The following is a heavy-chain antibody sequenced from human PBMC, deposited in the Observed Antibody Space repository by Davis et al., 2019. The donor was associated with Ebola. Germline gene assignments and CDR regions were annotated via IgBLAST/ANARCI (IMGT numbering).Heavy chain of an antibody. CDR2: ISSRSYNK. J-gene: IGHJ6*02. V-gene: IGHV3-21*01. Sequence: GSLRLSCAASGFTFSSYTMNWVRQAPGKGLEWVSSISSRSYNKYYADSVKGRFIISRDNAKNSLYLHMNSLRAEDTAVYYCARSNVWGQGTTVTVSS. CDR3: ARSNV. CDR1: GFTFSSYT.